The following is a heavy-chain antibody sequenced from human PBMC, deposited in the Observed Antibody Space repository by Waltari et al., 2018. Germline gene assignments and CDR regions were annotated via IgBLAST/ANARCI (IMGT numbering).Heavy chain of an antibody. D-gene: IGHD2-2*01. CDR3: ASKLGYCSSTSCGLGY. V-gene: IGHV4-39*07. J-gene: IGHJ4*02. CDR2: IYYSGST. CDR1: GGSISSSSYY. Sequence: QLQLQESGPGLVKPSETLSLTCTVSGGSISSSSYYWGWIRQPPGKGLEWIGSIYYSGSTYYNPSLKSRVTISVDTSKNQFSLKLSSVTAADTAVYYCASKLGYCSSTSCGLGYWGQGTLVTVSS.